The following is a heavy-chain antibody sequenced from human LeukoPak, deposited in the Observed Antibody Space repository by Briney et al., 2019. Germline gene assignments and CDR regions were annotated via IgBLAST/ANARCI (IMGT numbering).Heavy chain of an antibody. Sequence: ASVKVSCKASGYTFTNYGITWVRQAPGLGLEWMGWISAYNGNTYYAQKLQGRVTMTTDTSTSTAYMELRSLRSDDTAVYYCARSYSGYDEEDYWGQGTLVTVSS. J-gene: IGHJ4*02. D-gene: IGHD5-12*01. CDR1: GYTFTNYG. CDR3: ARSYSGYDEEDY. CDR2: ISAYNGNT. V-gene: IGHV1-18*04.